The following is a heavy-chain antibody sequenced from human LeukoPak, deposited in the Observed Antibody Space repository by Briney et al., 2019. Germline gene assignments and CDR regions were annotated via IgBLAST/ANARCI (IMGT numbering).Heavy chain of an antibody. CDR2: FYYSGST. Sequence: SETPSLTCTVSGGSISSYYWNWIRQPPGKGLEWIGYFYYSGSTKYNPSLKSRLTISVDTSKNQFSLKVRSITAADTAVYYCTRSGYSSGWYAVDSWGQGTLVTVSS. J-gene: IGHJ4*02. V-gene: IGHV4-59*13. D-gene: IGHD6-19*01. CDR1: GGSISSYY. CDR3: TRSGYSSGWYAVDS.